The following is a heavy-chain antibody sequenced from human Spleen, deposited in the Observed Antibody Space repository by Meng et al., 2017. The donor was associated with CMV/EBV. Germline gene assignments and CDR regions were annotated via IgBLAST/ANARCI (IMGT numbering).Heavy chain of an antibody. CDR3: ARVVVPAVIDAFDI. J-gene: IGHJ3*02. Sequence: GESLKISCTASEFTFIRYTMTWVRQAPGKGLEWVSYISSSGYTIYYADSVKGRFTISRDNAKNSLYLQMNNLRAEDTAVYYCARVVVPAVIDAFDIWGQGTMVTVSS. CDR1: EFTFIRYT. CDR2: ISSSGYTI. V-gene: IGHV3-48*04. D-gene: IGHD2-2*01.